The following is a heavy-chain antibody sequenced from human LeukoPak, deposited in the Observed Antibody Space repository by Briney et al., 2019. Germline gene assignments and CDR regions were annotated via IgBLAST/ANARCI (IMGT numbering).Heavy chain of an antibody. CDR1: GFTLSSYE. CDR2: ISSSGSTI. J-gene: IGHJ5*02. CDR3: AKKRGFYGSGSFDP. V-gene: IGHV3-48*03. D-gene: IGHD3-10*01. Sequence: PGGSLRLSCAASGFTLSSYEMNWVRQAPGKGLEWVSYISSSGSTIYYADSVKGRFTIARDNAKNSLYLQMNSLRAEETAVYYFAKKRGFYGSGSFDPWGQGTLVTVSS.